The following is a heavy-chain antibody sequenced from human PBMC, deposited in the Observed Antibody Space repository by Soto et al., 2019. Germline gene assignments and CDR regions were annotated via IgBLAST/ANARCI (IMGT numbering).Heavy chain of an antibody. V-gene: IGHV3-15*07. J-gene: IGHJ5*02. D-gene: IGHD6-13*01. CDR2: IKSKADGGTT. CDR3: ARDSVGSSPPWFDP. Sequence: GFMRLSCGAADFTSGNAWMNWVRKNPGKGLEWVGRIKSKADGGTTDYAAPVKGRFTISRDDSKNTLYLQMNSLKTEDTAVYYCARDSVGSSPPWFDPWGQGTLVTVSS. CDR1: DFTSGNAW.